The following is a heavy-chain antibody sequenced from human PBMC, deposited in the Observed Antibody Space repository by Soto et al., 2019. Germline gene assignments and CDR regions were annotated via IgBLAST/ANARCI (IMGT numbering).Heavy chain of an antibody. Sequence: GGSLRLSCAASGFTFSSYSMNWVRQAPGKGLEWVSSISSSSSYIYYADSVKGRFTISRDNAKNSLYLQKNSLRAEDTAVYYCARLTEQLDSYGMDVWGQGTTVTVSS. CDR3: ARLTEQLDSYGMDV. CDR2: ISSSSSYI. D-gene: IGHD6-6*01. V-gene: IGHV3-21*01. CDR1: GFTFSSYS. J-gene: IGHJ6*02.